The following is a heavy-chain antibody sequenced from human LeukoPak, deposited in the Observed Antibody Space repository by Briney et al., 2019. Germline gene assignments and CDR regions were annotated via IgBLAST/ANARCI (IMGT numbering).Heavy chain of an antibody. CDR3: ARETDSSGLYYFDY. V-gene: IGHV3-30-3*01. J-gene: IGHJ4*02. Sequence: GGSLRLSCAASGFTFSSYAMHWVRQAPGKGLEWVAVISYDGSNKYYADSVKGRFTISRDNPKNTLYLQMNSLRAEDTAVYYCARETDSSGLYYFDYWGQGTLVTVSS. CDR2: ISYDGSNK. D-gene: IGHD3-22*01. CDR1: GFTFSSYA.